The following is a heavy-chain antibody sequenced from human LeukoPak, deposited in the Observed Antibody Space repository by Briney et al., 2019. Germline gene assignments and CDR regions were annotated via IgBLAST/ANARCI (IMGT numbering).Heavy chain of an antibody. D-gene: IGHD6-13*01. CDR3: ARRVYSTSWSYYFDY. CDR1: GGSISSGSNY. J-gene: IGHJ4*02. V-gene: IGHV4-61*10. Sequence: SETLSLTCTVSGGSISSGSNYWNWIRQPAGKGLEWIGYIYYSGSTNYNPSLKSRVTISVGTSRNQFSLKLSSVTAADTAVYYCARRVYSTSWSYYFDYWGQGTLVTVSS. CDR2: IYYSGST.